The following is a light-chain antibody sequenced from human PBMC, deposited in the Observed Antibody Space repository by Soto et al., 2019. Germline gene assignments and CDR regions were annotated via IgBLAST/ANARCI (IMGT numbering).Light chain of an antibody. V-gene: IGKV3-15*01. CDR2: GAS. Sequence: EIVMTQSPATLSVSPGERATLSCRASQSVSSNLAWYQQKPGQAPRLLIYGASTRATGIPARFGGSGSGTEFTLTISSLQSEDFAVYYCQQYNNWWTFGQGTKVGYQT. CDR1: QSVSSN. CDR3: QQYNNWWT. J-gene: IGKJ1*01.